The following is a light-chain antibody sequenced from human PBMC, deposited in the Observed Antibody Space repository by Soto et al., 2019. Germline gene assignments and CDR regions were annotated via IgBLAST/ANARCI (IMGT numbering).Light chain of an antibody. CDR2: KAS. V-gene: IGKV1-5*03. CDR1: QSISTW. Sequence: DIQMTQSPSTLSASVGDRVTITCRASQSISTWLAWYQQKPGKAPKLLIYKASSLERGVPSRFSGSGSGTEFTLTISSLQPDDFAPDYRQQYNTYPLTFGGGTTVEIK. CDR3: QQYNTYPLT. J-gene: IGKJ4*01.